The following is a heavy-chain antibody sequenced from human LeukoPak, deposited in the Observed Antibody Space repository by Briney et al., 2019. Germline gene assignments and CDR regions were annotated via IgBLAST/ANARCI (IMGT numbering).Heavy chain of an antibody. CDR1: GGSFSGYY. D-gene: IGHD3-3*01. V-gene: IGHV4-34*01. Sequence: SETLSLTCAVYGGSFSGYYWSWIRQPPGKGLEWIGEINHSGSTNYNPSLKSRVTISVGTSKNQFSLKLSSVTAGDTGVYSCARGGSYYDFWSGYLSDDYWGQGTLVTVSS. J-gene: IGHJ4*02. CDR3: ARGGSYYDFWSGYLSDDY. CDR2: INHSGST.